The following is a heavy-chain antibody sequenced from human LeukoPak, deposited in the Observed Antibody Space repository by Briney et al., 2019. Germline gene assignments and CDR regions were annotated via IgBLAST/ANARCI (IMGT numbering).Heavy chain of an antibody. V-gene: IGHV3-23*01. CDR3: AKDGGGGYSYFDY. Sequence: GGSLRLSCAASGFTFSSYGMSWVRQAPGKGLEWVSAISGSGGSTYYADSVKGRFTISRDNSKNTLYLQMNSLRGEDTAVYYCAKDGGGGYSYFDYWGQGTLVTVSS. D-gene: IGHD5-18*01. J-gene: IGHJ4*02. CDR2: ISGSGGST. CDR1: GFTFSSYG.